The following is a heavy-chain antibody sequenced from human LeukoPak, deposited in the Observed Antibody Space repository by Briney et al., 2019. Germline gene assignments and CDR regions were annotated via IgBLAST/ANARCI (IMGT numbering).Heavy chain of an antibody. Sequence: HPGGSLRLSCAASGFTFSNYWMSWVRQAPGKGLEWVANIKQDGSEKYYVDSVKGRFTISRDNAKNSLFLQMNSLRAEDTAVYYCARVRGSYCSDYWGQGTLVTVSS. V-gene: IGHV3-7*01. J-gene: IGHJ4*02. D-gene: IGHD1-26*01. CDR1: GFTFSNYW. CDR2: IKQDGSEK. CDR3: ARVRGSYCSDY.